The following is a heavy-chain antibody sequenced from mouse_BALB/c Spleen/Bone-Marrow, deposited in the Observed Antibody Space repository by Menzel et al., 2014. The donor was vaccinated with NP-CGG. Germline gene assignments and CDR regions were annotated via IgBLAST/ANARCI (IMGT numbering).Heavy chain of an antibody. J-gene: IGHJ4*01. Sequence: QVQLQQSGTGLVAPSPCLSITCTASGFSLTSYGVSWVRQPPGKGLEWLGVICGDGSTTYHSDLISSMSISKDNSKSQVFLKLNSLQTDDTATYYCAKQDYYRYDYAMDYWGQGTSVTVSS. CDR3: AKQDYYRYDYAMDY. V-gene: IGHV2-3*01. CDR1: GFSLTSYG. CDR2: ICGDGST. D-gene: IGHD2-14*01.